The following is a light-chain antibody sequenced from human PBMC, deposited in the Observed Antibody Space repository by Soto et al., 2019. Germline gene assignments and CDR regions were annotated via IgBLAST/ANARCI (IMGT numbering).Light chain of an antibody. CDR2: EVS. CDR3: SSYTSSSTYV. J-gene: IGLJ1*01. CDR1: SSDVGGYNY. V-gene: IGLV2-14*01. Sequence: QSALTQPASVSGPPGQSITISCTGTSSDVGGYNYVSWYQQHPGKAPKLMIYEVSNRPSGVSNRFSGSKSGNTASLTISGLQAEDEADYYCSSYTSSSTYVFGTGTKVTAL.